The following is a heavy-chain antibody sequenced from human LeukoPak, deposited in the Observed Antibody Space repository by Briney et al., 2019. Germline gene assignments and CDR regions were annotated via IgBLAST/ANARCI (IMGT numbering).Heavy chain of an antibody. CDR1: GGSISSGDYY. J-gene: IGHJ3*02. D-gene: IGHD2-8*01. CDR2: IYYSGST. Sequence: SETLSLTCTVSGGSISSGDYYWRWIRQPPGTGLEWIGYIYYSGSTYYNPSLKSRVTISVDTSKNQFSLKLSSVTAADTAVYYCARATNVPAFDIWGQGTMVTVSS. CDR3: ARATNVPAFDI. V-gene: IGHV4-30-4*08.